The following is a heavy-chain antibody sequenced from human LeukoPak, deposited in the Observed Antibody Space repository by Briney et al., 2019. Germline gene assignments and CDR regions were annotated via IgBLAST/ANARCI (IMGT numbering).Heavy chain of an antibody. Sequence: PGGSLRLSCAASGFTFSSYGMHWVRQAPGKGLEWVAVISYDGSNKYYADSVKGRFTISRDNSKNTLYLQMNSLRAEDTAVYYCAKDSYYYGSGSAAVFFDYWGQGTLVTVSS. J-gene: IGHJ4*02. D-gene: IGHD3-10*01. CDR2: ISYDGSNK. CDR1: GFTFSSYG. CDR3: AKDSYYYGSGSAAVFFDY. V-gene: IGHV3-30*18.